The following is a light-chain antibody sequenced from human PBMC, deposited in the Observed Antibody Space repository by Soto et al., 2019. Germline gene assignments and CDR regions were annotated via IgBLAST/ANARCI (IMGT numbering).Light chain of an antibody. V-gene: IGLV2-14*01. CDR2: EVT. J-gene: IGLJ1*01. CDR1: SSDVGSYSH. Sequence: QSALTQPASVSGSPGQAIPISCSGTSSDVGSYSHVAWYQQFPGKTPKLIIYEVTYRPSGVSHRFSASKSGNTASLTISGLQAGDEADYYCISYTGSSTSYVFGTGTKVTFL. CDR3: ISYTGSSTSYV.